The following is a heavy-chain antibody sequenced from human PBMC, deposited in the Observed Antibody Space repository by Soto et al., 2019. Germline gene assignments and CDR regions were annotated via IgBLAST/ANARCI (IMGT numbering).Heavy chain of an antibody. CDR1: GGSFNRHT. Sequence: QVQLVQSGAEVRKPGSSVRVSCKASGGSFNRHTISCVRQAPGQGLEWMGGIIPIFGTANHAQKFQGRVTIIADESTSTVYMELSNLRSDDTAIYYCARGWGYDSTDYYYAYWGQGTLVIVSS. CDR2: IIPIFGTA. CDR3: ARGWGYDSTDYYYAY. J-gene: IGHJ4*02. V-gene: IGHV1-69*01. D-gene: IGHD3-22*01.